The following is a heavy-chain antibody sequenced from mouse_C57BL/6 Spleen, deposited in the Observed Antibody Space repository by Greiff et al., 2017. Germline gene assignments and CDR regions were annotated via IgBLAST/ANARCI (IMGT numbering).Heavy chain of an antibody. CDR1: GFSLTSYG. D-gene: IGHD2-12*01. CDR3: ARERVGHYCLGY. Sequence: VQLQESGPGLVQPSQSLSITCTVSGFSLTSYGVHWVRQSPGQGLEWLGVIWRGGSTDYNAAFISRLSLSKDTSKCPAFFKMNSLQADDTAIYYCARERVGHYCLGYWGQGTSVTVSS. J-gene: IGHJ4*01. V-gene: IGHV2-2*01. CDR2: IWRGGST.